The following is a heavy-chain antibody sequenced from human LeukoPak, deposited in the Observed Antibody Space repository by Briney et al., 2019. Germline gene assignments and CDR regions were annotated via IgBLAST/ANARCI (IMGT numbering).Heavy chain of an antibody. CDR2: INPNSGNT. CDR3: AIWFGELQNYYYYYMDV. D-gene: IGHD3-10*01. CDR1: GYTFTSYD. V-gene: IGHV1-8*01. Sequence: ASVKVSCKASGYTFTSYDINWVRQATGQGLEWRGWINPNSGNTGYAQKFQGRVTMTRNTSISTAYMELSSLRSEDTAVYYCAIWFGELQNYYYYYMDVWGKGTTVTVSS. J-gene: IGHJ6*03.